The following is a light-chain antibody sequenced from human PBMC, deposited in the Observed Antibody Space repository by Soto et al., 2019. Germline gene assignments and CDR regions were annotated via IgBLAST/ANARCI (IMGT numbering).Light chain of an antibody. V-gene: IGKV1-12*01. J-gene: IGKJ4*01. Sequence: DTQMTQSPSCVSASVGDRVTITSRASQGIRSWLAWYRQKPGKAPKLLNYVSSTLQSGVPSRFSGSASGTEFTLTISSLQPEDFATYYCQQANSFPLTFGGGTKVETK. CDR1: QGIRSW. CDR3: QQANSFPLT. CDR2: VSS.